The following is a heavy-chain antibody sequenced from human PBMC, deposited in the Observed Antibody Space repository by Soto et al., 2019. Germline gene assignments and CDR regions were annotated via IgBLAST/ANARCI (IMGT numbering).Heavy chain of an antibody. CDR2: IYFSGRT. CDR3: SRDVDFGEEDV. Sequence: QVQLQESGPGLVKPSETLSLTCTVSGGSVSGGSYYWNWIRQPPGKGLEWIGYIYFSGRTNYNPSLKGRXTXSXXSSTNQFSLKLTSATAAATAVYYCSRDVDFGEEDVWGQGTTVTVSS. CDR1: GGSVSGGSYY. J-gene: IGHJ6*02. V-gene: IGHV4-61*01. D-gene: IGHD4-17*01.